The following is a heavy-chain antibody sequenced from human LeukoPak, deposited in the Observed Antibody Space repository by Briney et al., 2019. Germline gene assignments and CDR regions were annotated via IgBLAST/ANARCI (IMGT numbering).Heavy chain of an antibody. J-gene: IGHJ3*02. D-gene: IGHD3-22*01. CDR1: GGTFSSYA. CDR2: IIPILGIA. Sequence: SVKVSCKASGGTFSSYAISWVRQAPGQGLEWMGRIIPILGIANYAQKFQGRVTITADKSTSTAYMELSSLRSEDTAVYYCARSGYYYDSSGYLGAFDIWGQGTMVTVSS. CDR3: ARSGYYYDSSGYLGAFDI. V-gene: IGHV1-69*04.